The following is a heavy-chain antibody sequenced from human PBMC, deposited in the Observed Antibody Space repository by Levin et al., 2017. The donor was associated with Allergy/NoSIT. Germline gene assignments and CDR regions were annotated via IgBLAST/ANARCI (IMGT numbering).Heavy chain of an antibody. D-gene: IGHD2/OR15-2a*01. CDR2: IYWDDDK. Sequence: VSGPTLVKPTQTLTLTCTSSGLSLSSSGVAVGWIRQPPGKALEWLALIYWDDDKRYSPSLKRRLTITKDTSKNQVVLRMTNMDPVDTATYYCAHRQEYHDAFDIWGQGTMVTVSS. J-gene: IGHJ3*02. CDR1: GLSLSSSGVA. CDR3: AHRQEYHDAFDI. V-gene: IGHV2-5*02.